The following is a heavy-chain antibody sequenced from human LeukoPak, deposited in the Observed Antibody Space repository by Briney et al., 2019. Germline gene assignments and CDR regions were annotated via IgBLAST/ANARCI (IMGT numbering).Heavy chain of an antibody. CDR3: ARVRRSHSNPWYFDY. CDR1: GGSISSGGYY. V-gene: IGHV4-30-2*01. J-gene: IGHJ4*02. Sequence: PSETLSLTCTVSGGSISSGGYYWSWIRQPPGKGLEWIGYIYHSGSTYYNPSLKSRVTISVDRSKNQFSLKLSSVTAADTAVYYCARVRRSHSNPWYFDYWGQGTLVTVSS. CDR2: IYHSGST. D-gene: IGHD4-11*01.